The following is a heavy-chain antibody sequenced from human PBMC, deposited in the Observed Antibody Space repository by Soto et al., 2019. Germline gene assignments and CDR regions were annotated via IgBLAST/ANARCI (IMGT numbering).Heavy chain of an antibody. CDR3: ARGITMVRGAIDY. J-gene: IGHJ4*02. D-gene: IGHD3-10*01. Sequence: SETLSLTCAVSGGSISSSNWWSWVRQPPGKGLEWIGEIYHSGSTNYNPSLKSRVTISVDKSKNQFSLKLSSVTAADTAVYYCARGITMVRGAIDYWGQGTLVTVSS. CDR1: GGSISSSNW. CDR2: IYHSGST. V-gene: IGHV4-4*02.